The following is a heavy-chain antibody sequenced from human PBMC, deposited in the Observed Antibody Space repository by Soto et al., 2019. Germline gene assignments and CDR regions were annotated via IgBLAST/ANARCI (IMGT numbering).Heavy chain of an antibody. CDR2: IVVGSGNT. CDR3: ARVGYDSSGYYSVVAY. J-gene: IGHJ4*02. D-gene: IGHD3-22*01. CDR1: GFTFTSSA. Sequence: SVKVSCKASGFTFTSSAVQWVRQARGQRLEWIGWIVVGSGNTNYAQKFQERVTITRDMSTSTAYMELSSLRSADTAVYYCARVGYDSSGYYSVVAYWGQGTLVTVSS. V-gene: IGHV1-58*01.